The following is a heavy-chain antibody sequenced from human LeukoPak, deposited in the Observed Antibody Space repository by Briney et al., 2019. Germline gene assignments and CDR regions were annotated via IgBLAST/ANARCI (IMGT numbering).Heavy chain of an antibody. J-gene: IGHJ5*02. V-gene: IGHV3-30*02. D-gene: IGHD3-10*01. CDR3: ARAGSGSYRYNWFDP. Sequence: PGGSLRLSCAASGFTFSTYGMHWVRQAPGKGLEWVAFVRYDGSKKYYTHSVKGRFTISRDNAKNSLYLQMNSLRAEDTAVYYCARAGSGSYRYNWFDPWGQGTLVTVSS. CDR1: GFTFSTYG. CDR2: VRYDGSKK.